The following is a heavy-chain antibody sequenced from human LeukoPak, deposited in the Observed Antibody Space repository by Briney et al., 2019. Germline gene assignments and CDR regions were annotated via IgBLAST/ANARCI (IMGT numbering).Heavy chain of an antibody. CDR2: INPNSGGT. D-gene: IGHD3-10*01. Sequence: GASVKVSCKASGYTFTGYYMHWVRQAPGQGLEWMGWINPNSGGTNYAQKFQGRVTMTRDTSISTAYMERSRLRADDTAVYYCARGPVYYGSGSYYNWCDPWGQGTLVTVSS. V-gene: IGHV1-2*02. J-gene: IGHJ5*02. CDR1: GYTFTGYY. CDR3: ARGPVYYGSGSYYNWCDP.